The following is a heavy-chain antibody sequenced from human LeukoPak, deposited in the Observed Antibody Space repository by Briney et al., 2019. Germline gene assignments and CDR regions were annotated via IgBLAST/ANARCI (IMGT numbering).Heavy chain of an antibody. D-gene: IGHD6-19*01. J-gene: IGHJ4*02. Sequence: GGSLRLSCAASGFTFISFAWSGAGRAPGKGLSGVSAISGRGGATCYEDSVRGGFTISRDNTKNTLYLQMNSMRAEDTAVYYCARDLEDFSGWYPLFDYWGQGTLVTVSS. CDR2: ISGRGGAT. CDR1: GFTFISFA. CDR3: ARDLEDFSGWYPLFDY. V-gene: IGHV3-23*01.